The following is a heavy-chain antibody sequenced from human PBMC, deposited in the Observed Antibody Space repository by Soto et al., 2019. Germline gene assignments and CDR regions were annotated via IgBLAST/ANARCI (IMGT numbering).Heavy chain of an antibody. CDR1: GGSFNDYA. J-gene: IGHJ4*02. V-gene: IGHV1-18*01. CDR2: ISAYNGNT. Sequence: ASVKVSCKASGGSFNDYALSWVRQAPGQGLEWMGWISAYNGNTNYAQKLQGRVTMTTDTSTSTAYMELRSLRSDDTAVYYCARDYYGSGSYYKFDYWGQGTLVTVSS. CDR3: ARDYYGSGSYYKFDY. D-gene: IGHD3-10*01.